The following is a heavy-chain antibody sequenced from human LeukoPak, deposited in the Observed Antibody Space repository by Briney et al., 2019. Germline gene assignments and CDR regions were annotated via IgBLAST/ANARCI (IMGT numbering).Heavy chain of an antibody. CDR1: GGSISSYY. CDR2: IYTSGST. Sequence: SETLSLTCTVSGGSISSYYWSWIRQPPGKGLEWIGYIYTSGSTNYNPSLKSRVTISVDTSKNQFSLKLSSVTAADTAVYYCARSFGSSGYYYVGYFDYWGQGTLVTVSS. CDR3: ARSFGSSGYYYVGYFDY. D-gene: IGHD3-22*01. V-gene: IGHV4-4*09. J-gene: IGHJ4*02.